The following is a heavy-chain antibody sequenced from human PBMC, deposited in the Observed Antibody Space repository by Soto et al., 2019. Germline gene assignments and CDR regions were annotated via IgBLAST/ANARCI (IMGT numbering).Heavy chain of an antibody. CDR1: GGSISSSSYY. D-gene: IGHD5-18*01. CDR2: IYYSGST. V-gene: IGHV4-39*01. J-gene: IGHJ4*02. CDR3: AGRRESDTAMVNFDY. Sequence: PSETLSLTCTVSGGSISSSSYYWGWIRQPPGKGLEWIGSIYYSGSTYYNPSLKSRVTISVDTSKNQFSLKLSSVTAADTAVYYCAGRRESDTAMVNFDYWGQGTLVTVSS.